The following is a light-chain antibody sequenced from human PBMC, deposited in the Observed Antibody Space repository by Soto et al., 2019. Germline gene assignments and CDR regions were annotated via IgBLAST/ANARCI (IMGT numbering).Light chain of an antibody. CDR3: LQDYSYPGT. Sequence: AIRWTPSQPYLSASVRDRDTITCRASQGIRNDLCWYQQKPGKALKVLIYAASSLQSGVPCWFCGCAYGTDFDLSISTLQPEDSAIEYCLQDYSYPGTFGEGTKVDI. CDR1: QGIRND. CDR2: AAS. V-gene: IGKV1-6*01. J-gene: IGKJ1*01.